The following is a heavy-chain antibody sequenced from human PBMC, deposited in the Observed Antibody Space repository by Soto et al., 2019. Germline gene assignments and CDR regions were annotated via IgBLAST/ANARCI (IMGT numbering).Heavy chain of an antibody. J-gene: IGHJ4*02. CDR3: ARSSEEGGYFDY. CDR1: GYTFTSYA. D-gene: IGHD3-16*01. CDR2: INAGNGNT. Sequence: ASVKVSWKAAGYTFTSYAMHWVRQAPGQRLEWMGWINAGNGNTKYSQKFQGRVTITRDTSASTAYMELSSLRSEDTAVYYCARSSEEGGYFDYWGQGTLVTVSS. V-gene: IGHV1-3*01.